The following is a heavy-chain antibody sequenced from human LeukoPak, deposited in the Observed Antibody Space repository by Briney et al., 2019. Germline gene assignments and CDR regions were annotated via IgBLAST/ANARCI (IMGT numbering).Heavy chain of an antibody. CDR2: LTGSGGNT. V-gene: IGHV3-23*01. CDR1: GFTFSGFA. CDR3: VKFRGIQHYNYHMDV. J-gene: IGHJ6*03. Sequence: GGSLRLSCAASGFTFSGFAMSWVRRTPGKGLEWVSGLTGSGGNTYYADSVKGRFTISRDNSKNTLSLQMNSLRAEDAAVYYCVKFRGIQHYNYHMDVWGKGTTVTVSS. D-gene: IGHD3-10*01.